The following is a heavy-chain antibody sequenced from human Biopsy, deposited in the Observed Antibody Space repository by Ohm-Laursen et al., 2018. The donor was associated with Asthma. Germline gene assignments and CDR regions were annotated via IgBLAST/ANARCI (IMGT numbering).Heavy chain of an antibody. D-gene: IGHD3-10*01. CDR3: ARAVDYSHYYGIDV. CDR2: ISVYNGNT. J-gene: IGHJ6*02. CDR1: GCTFNSGG. V-gene: IGHV1-18*01. Sequence: ASVTVSCKTSGCTFNSGGITWVRQAPGQGLEWMGWISVYNGNTKVAQKLQDRVTMITDTSTSTAYMELRSLRSDDTAVYFCARAVDYSHYYGIDVWGQGTTVTVS.